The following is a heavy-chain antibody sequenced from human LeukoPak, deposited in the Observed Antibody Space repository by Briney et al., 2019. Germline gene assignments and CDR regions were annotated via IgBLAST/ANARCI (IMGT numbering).Heavy chain of an antibody. CDR3: ARLSFGELSLSP. J-gene: IGHJ5*01. CDR1: GGSISGYY. V-gene: IGHV4-59*08. D-gene: IGHD3-10*01. CDR2: IFYNGDT. Sequence: SETLSLTCTVSGGSISGYYWSWIRQPPGKGLEWIGYIFYNGDTNYNPSLKGRVTMSVDTSKNQFSLKLSSVTAADTAVYYCARLSFGELSLSPWGQGTLVTVSS.